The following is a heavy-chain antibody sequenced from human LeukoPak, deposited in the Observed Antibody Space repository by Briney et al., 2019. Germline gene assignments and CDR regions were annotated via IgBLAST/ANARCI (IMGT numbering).Heavy chain of an antibody. Sequence: SEALSLTCSVSRGSISNSYWTWIRQPPGKGLEWIGYIHDTGSTIYNPSLKSRVTISVDTSKNQFSLMLSSMTVADTAVYFCARLLGVRRGVITGWFDPWGQGTQVTVSS. V-gene: IGHV4-59*08. D-gene: IGHD3-10*01. CDR1: RGSISNSY. J-gene: IGHJ5*02. CDR3: ARLLGVRRGVITGWFDP. CDR2: IHDTGST.